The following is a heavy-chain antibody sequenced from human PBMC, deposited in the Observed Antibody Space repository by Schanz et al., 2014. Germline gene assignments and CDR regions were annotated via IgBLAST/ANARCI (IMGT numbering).Heavy chain of an antibody. J-gene: IGHJ4*02. CDR2: ITSTSRYI. Sequence: EVQLVESGGGLVQPGGSLRLSCAASGFTFSGYAMSWVRQAPGKGLEWVSSITSTSRYIYYADSLKGRFTISRDNAKNSVYLQMNSLRAEDTAEYYCARGVRVRGIIIDYWGPGTLVTVSS. D-gene: IGHD3-10*01. CDR3: ARGVRVRGIIIDY. CDR1: GFTFSGYA. V-gene: IGHV3-21*01.